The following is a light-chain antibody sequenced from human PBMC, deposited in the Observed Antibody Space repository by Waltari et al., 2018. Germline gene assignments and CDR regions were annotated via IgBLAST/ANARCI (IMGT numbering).Light chain of an antibody. J-gene: IGKJ2*01. CDR2: AAS. Sequence: DIQMTQSPSSLSASVGDRVAITCRASQSISSYLNWFQQKPGKAPKLLIYAASSLQGGVPSRFSGSGSGTDFTLTISSLQPEEFATYYCQQSYSTPLTFGQWTKLEIK. CDR3: QQSYSTPLT. V-gene: IGKV1-39*01. CDR1: QSISSY.